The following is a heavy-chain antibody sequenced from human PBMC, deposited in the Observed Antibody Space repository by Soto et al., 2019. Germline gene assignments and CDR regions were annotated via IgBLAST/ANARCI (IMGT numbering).Heavy chain of an antibody. J-gene: IGHJ3*02. CDR3: AADPNYYESSGYYYFAFDI. D-gene: IGHD3-22*01. V-gene: IGHV1-58*01. CDR2: IVVGSGNT. Sequence: SVKVSCKASGFTFTSSAVQWGRQARGQSLEWIGWIVVGSGNTNYAQKFQERVTITRDMSTSTAYMELSSLRSEDTAVYYCAADPNYYESSGYYYFAFDIWGQGTMVTVSS. CDR1: GFTFTSSA.